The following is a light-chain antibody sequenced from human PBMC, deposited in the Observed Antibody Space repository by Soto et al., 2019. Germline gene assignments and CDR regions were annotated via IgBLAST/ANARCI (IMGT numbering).Light chain of an antibody. CDR2: GAS. CDR3: QQYGSSAYT. Sequence: EIVLTQSPGTLSLSPGERATLSCRASQSVSSSYLAWYQQKPGQAPRLLIYGASSRATGIPDRFSGSGSGIDVTLTISRQEPVDFAVYYCQQYGSSAYTIGQGTKLEIK. CDR1: QSVSSSY. J-gene: IGKJ2*01. V-gene: IGKV3-20*01.